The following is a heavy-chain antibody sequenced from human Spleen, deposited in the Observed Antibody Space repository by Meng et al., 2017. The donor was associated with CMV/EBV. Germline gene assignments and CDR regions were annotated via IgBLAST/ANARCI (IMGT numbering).Heavy chain of an antibody. CDR1: GFTFSSYS. Sequence: GGSLRLSCAASGFTFSSYSMNWVRQAPGKGLEWVSYISSSSSTIYYADSVKGRFTISRDNAKNSLYLQMNSLRAEDTAVYYCARGLLWFGEFVSYGMDVWGQGTTVTVSS. V-gene: IGHV3-48*04. CDR3: ARGLLWFGEFVSYGMDV. D-gene: IGHD3-10*01. CDR2: ISSSSSTI. J-gene: IGHJ6*02.